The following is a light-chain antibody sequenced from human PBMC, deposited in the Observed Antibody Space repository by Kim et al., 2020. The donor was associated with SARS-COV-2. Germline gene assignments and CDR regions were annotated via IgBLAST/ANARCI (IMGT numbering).Light chain of an antibody. J-gene: IGLJ2*01. Sequence: QSALTQPASVSGSPGQSITISCTGTNSDVGGYNYVSWDQQHPGKAPKLMIYEVSNRPSGVSNRFSGSKSGNTASLTISGLQADDEADYYCSSYTSSSTVVFGGGTKLTVL. V-gene: IGLV2-14*01. CDR2: EVS. CDR1: NSDVGGYNY. CDR3: SSYTSSSTVV.